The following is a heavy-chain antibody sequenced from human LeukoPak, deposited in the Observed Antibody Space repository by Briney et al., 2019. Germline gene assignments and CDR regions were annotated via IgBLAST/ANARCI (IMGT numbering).Heavy chain of an antibody. CDR3: ARDRNSGSSLDI. V-gene: IGHV1-2*02. D-gene: IGHD6-6*01. Sequence: ASVTVSCEASGYTFTGYYIHWVRQAPGQGLEWMGWIYPYSGDTNYAQNFQGRVTMTRDTSISTAYMELSSLKSDDTAVYYCARDRNSGSSLDIWGQGTMLTVSS. J-gene: IGHJ3*02. CDR1: GYTFTGYY. CDR2: IYPYSGDT.